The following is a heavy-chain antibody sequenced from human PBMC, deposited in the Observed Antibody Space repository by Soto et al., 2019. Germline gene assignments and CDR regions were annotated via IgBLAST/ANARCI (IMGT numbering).Heavy chain of an antibody. J-gene: IGHJ6*02. Sequence: SETQSLTCTVSGGSISSGGYYWSWIRQHPGKGLEWIGYIYYSGSTYYNPSLKSRVTISVDTSKNQFSLKLSSVTAADTAVYYCASQSIFGVVNYYGMGVWGQGTTVTVSS. V-gene: IGHV4-31*03. CDR3: ASQSIFGVVNYYGMGV. CDR2: IYYSGST. CDR1: GGSISSGGYY. D-gene: IGHD3-3*01.